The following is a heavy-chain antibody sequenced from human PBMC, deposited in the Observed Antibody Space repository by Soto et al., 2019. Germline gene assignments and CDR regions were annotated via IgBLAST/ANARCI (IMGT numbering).Heavy chain of an antibody. CDR1: GFTFSIYS. D-gene: IGHD2-8*01. J-gene: IGHJ4*02. Sequence: GGSLRLSCAASGFTFSIYSMHWVRQAPGKGLEWVAVISHDGSDIYYDDSVKGRFTISRDNAKNSVFLQMNNLRADDTAVYYCARDLRFSSTNYFDFWGRGTLVTSPQ. CDR3: ARDLRFSSTNYFDF. CDR2: ISHDGSDI. V-gene: IGHV3-30-3*01.